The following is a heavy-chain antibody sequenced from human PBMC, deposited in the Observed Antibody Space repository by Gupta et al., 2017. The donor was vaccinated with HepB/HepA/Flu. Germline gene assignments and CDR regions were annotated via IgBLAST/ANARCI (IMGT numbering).Heavy chain of an antibody. V-gene: IGHV1-69*04. CDR2: IIPILGIT. Sequence: QVQLVQSGAEVKKPGSSVKVSCKASGGTFSSYAISWVRQAPGQGLEWMGRIIPILGITNYAQKFQGRVTITADKSTSTAYMELSSLRSEDTAVYYCARTRGGYTYGYNDWGQGTMVTVSS. CDR3: ARTRGGYTYGYND. D-gene: IGHD5-18*01. J-gene: IGHJ4*02. CDR1: GGTFSSYA.